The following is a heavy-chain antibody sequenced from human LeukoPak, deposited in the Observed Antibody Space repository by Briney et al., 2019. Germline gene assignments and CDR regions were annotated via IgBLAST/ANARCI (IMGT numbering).Heavy chain of an antibody. CDR2: IYYSGST. CDR3: ASLGIPGGLDY. D-gene: IGHD3-16*01. CDR1: GGSISSSSYY. V-gene: IGHV4-39*07. J-gene: IGHJ4*02. Sequence: PAETLSLTCTVSGGSISSSSYYWGWIRQPPGKGLEWIGSIYYSGSTYYNPSLKSRVTISVDTSKNQFSLKLSSVTAADTAVYYCASLGIPGGLDYWGQGTLVTVSS.